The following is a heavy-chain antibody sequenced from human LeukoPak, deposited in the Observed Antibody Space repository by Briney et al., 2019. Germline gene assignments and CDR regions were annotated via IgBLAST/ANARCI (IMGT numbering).Heavy chain of an antibody. Sequence: GGSLRLSCAASGFTFSSYGMHWVRQAPGKGLEWVAVIWYGGSNKYYADSVKGRFTISRDNSKNTLYLQMNSLRAEDTAVYYCARRDDAFDIWGQGTMVTVSS. J-gene: IGHJ3*02. D-gene: IGHD5-24*01. CDR1: GFTFSSYG. CDR3: ARRDDAFDI. V-gene: IGHV3-33*08. CDR2: IWYGGSNK.